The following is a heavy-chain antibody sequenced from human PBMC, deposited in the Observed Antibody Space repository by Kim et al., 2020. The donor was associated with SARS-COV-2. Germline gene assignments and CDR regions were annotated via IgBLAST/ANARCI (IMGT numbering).Heavy chain of an antibody. J-gene: IGHJ6*02. CDR2: IWYDGSNK. D-gene: IGHD5-12*01. CDR3: ARALYSGYVYYYYGMDV. V-gene: IGHV3-33*01. Sequence: GGSLRLSCAASGFTFSSYGMHWVRQAPGKGLEWVAVIWYDGSNKYYADSVKGRFTISRDNSKNTLYLQMNSLRAEDTAVYYCARALYSGYVYYYYGMDVWGQGTTVTVSS. CDR1: GFTFSSYG.